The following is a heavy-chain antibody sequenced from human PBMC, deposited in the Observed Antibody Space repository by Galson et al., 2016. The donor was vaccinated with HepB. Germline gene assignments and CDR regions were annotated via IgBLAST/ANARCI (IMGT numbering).Heavy chain of an antibody. D-gene: IGHD3-10*01. V-gene: IGHV3-30-3*01. CDR3: ARDEDDPSYTIDF. Sequence: SLRFSCAASGFTFSTYAMHWVRQAPGKGLEWVAVISYDGNKKYYAASENGRFTSARDNSENTLYLQMPSLRAEDTAVYYCARDEDDPSYTIDFWGQGTLVSVSS. CDR1: GFTFSTYA. J-gene: IGHJ4*02. CDR2: ISYDGNKK.